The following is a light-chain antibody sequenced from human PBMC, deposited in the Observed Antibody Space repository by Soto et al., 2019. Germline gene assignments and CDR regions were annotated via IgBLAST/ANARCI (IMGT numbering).Light chain of an antibody. J-gene: IGKJ1*01. Sequence: IVLTQSPGTLSLSPGERATLSCRASQSVSNNYLAWYQQKPGQAPRLLIYGASSRATGIPDRFSGSGSGTDFTLTISRLEPEDFAVYYCQQYAGSRTFGQGTKVDIK. CDR1: QSVSNNY. CDR3: QQYAGSRT. V-gene: IGKV3-20*01. CDR2: GAS.